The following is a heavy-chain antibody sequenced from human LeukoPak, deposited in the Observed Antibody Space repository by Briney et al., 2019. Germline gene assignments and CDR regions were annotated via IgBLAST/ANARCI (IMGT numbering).Heavy chain of an antibody. D-gene: IGHD2-2*01. Sequence: SETLSLTCTVSGGSISSYYWSWIRQPPGKGLEWIVYIYYSGSTNYNPSLKSRVTISVDTSKNQFSLKMSSVTAADTAVYYCASTSIIVVVPAAPEFWFDPWGQGTLVTVSS. CDR2: IYYSGST. CDR3: ASTSIIVVVPAAPEFWFDP. V-gene: IGHV4-59*01. CDR1: GGSISSYY. J-gene: IGHJ5*02.